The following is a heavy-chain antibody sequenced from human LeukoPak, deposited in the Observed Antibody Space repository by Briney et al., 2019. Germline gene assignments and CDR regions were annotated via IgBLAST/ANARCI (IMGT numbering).Heavy chain of an antibody. D-gene: IGHD1-26*01. CDR3: TRDSGTYNWFDH. Sequence: AGGSLTLSCAASGFTFSGSAIHWVRQSSGKGLEWGGQIDKKDKRYAPATAYAASVKGRFTISGDDSINPASLQMKSLKAEDTALYYCTRDSGTYNWFDHWGQGTLVTVSS. J-gene: IGHJ5*02. CDR2: IDKKDKRYAPAT. CDR1: GFTFSGSA. V-gene: IGHV3-73*01.